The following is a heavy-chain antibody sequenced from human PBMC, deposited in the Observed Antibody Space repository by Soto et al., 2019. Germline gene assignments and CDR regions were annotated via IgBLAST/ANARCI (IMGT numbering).Heavy chain of an antibody. J-gene: IGHJ6*02. Sequence: SETLSLTCAVYGGSFSGYYWSWIRQPPGKGLEWIGEINHSGSTNYNPSLKSRVTISVDTSKNQFSLKLSSVTAADTAVYYCARVRRYYDILTGYYTYYYYGMDVWGQGTTVTVSS. CDR1: GGSFSGYY. CDR2: INHSGST. V-gene: IGHV4-34*01. D-gene: IGHD3-9*01. CDR3: ARVRRYYDILTGYYTYYYYGMDV.